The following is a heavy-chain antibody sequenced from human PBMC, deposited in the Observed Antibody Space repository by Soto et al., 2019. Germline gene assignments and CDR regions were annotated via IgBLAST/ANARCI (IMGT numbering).Heavy chain of an antibody. CDR2: IWYDGSNK. CDR1: GFTFSSYG. D-gene: IGHD1-26*01. J-gene: IGHJ4*02. Sequence: QVQLVESGGGVVQPGRSLRLPCAASGFTFSSYGMHWVRQAPGKGLEWVAVIWYDGSNKYYADSVKGRFTISRDNSKNTLYLQMNSLRAEDTAVYYCARDAGGRAFDYWGQGTLVTVSS. CDR3: ARDAGGRAFDY. V-gene: IGHV3-33*01.